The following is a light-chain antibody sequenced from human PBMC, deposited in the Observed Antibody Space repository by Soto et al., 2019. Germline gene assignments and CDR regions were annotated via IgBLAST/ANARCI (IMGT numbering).Light chain of an antibody. J-gene: IGKJ3*01. CDR2: ASS. V-gene: IGKV1-12*01. CDR3: QQANSFPFT. CDR1: QDISNW. Sequence: DIQMTQSPSSVSASVGDRVTITCRASQDISNWLAWYQQKPGKAPKLLIYASSTLQTGVPSRFSGSGSGTDFTLTITSLQPEDFATYYCQQANSFPFTFGPGTKVDIK.